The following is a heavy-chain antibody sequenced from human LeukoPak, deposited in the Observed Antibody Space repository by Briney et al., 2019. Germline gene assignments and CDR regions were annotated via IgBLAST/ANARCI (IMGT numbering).Heavy chain of an antibody. D-gene: IGHD2-15*01. CDR2: IKSKTDGGTT. J-gene: IGHJ4*02. V-gene: IGHV3-15*07. CDR1: GFTFSNAW. Sequence: GGSLRLSCAASGFTFSNAWMNWVRQAPGKGLEWVGRIKSKTDGGTTDYAAPVKGRFTISRDDSKNTLYLQMNSLKTEGTAVYYCTTDVEVVVVADYWGQGTLVTVSS. CDR3: TTDVEVVVVADY.